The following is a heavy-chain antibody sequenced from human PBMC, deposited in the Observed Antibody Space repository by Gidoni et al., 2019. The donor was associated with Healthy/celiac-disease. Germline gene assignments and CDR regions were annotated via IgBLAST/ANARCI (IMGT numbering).Heavy chain of an antibody. CDR3: ARVKTKCSSTSCYTETYNWFDP. V-gene: IGHV4-59*01. CDR1: GGSISSYY. D-gene: IGHD2-2*02. J-gene: IGHJ5*02. Sequence: QVQLQESGPGLVKPSETLSPTCTVPGGSISSYYRSWNRPPPGKGLEWIGYIYYSGSANYDPSLKSRVTISVDTSKKQFSLKLSSVTAADTAVYYCARVKTKCSSTSCYTETYNWFDPWGQGTLVTVSS. CDR2: IYYSGSA.